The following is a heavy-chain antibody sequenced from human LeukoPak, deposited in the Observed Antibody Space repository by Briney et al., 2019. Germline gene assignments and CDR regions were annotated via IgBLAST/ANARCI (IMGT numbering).Heavy chain of an antibody. Sequence: QPGRSLRLSCAASGFTFSSYVMHWVRQAPGKGLEWVAVIWYDGSNKYYADSVKGRFTISRDNSKNTLYLQMNSLRAEDTAVYYCARGTHTVTTAAEYFQHWGQGTLVTVSS. CDR1: GFTFSSYV. V-gene: IGHV3-33*01. D-gene: IGHD4-17*01. CDR2: IWYDGSNK. CDR3: ARGTHTVTTAAEYFQH. J-gene: IGHJ1*01.